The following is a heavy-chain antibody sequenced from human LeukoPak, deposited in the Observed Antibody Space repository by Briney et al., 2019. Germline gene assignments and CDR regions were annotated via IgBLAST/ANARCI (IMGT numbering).Heavy chain of an antibody. V-gene: IGHV4-34*01. D-gene: IGHD2-15*01. CDR3: AREWRLVRNFDY. Sequence: PSETLSLTCAVYGGSFSGYYWSWIRQPPGKGLEWVGEINHSGSTNYNPSLKSRVTISVDTSKNQFSLKLSSVTAADTAVYYCAREWRLVRNFDYWGQGTLVTVSS. J-gene: IGHJ4*02. CDR2: INHSGST. CDR1: GGSFSGYY.